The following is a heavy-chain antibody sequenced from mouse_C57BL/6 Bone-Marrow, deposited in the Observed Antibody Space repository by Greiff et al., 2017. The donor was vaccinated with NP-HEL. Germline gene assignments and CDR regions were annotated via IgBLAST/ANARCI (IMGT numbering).Heavy chain of an antibody. D-gene: IGHD2-1*01. CDR3: ARRLYYDYDAMDY. Sequence: EVQLQQSGPELVKPGASVKISCKASGYTFTDYYMNWVKQSHGKSLEWIGDINPNNGGTSYNQKFKGKATLTVYKSSSTAYMELRSLTSEDSAVYYCARRLYYDYDAMDYWGQGTSVTVSS. CDR1: GYTFTDYY. J-gene: IGHJ4*01. V-gene: IGHV1-26*01. CDR2: INPNNGGT.